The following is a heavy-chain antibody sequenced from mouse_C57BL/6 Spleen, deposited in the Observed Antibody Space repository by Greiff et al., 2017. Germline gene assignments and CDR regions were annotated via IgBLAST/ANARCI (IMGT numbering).Heavy chain of an antibody. CDR3: ARWGNSYWYFDV. D-gene: IGHD2-1*01. CDR1: GYSFTGYY. Sequence: EVQLQQSGPELVKPGASVKISCKASGYSFTGYYMNWVKQSPEKSLEWIGEINPSTGGTTYNQKFKAKATLTVDKSSSTAYMQLKSLTSEESAVYYCARWGNSYWYFDVWGTGTTVTVSS. J-gene: IGHJ1*03. CDR2: INPSTGGT. V-gene: IGHV1-42*01.